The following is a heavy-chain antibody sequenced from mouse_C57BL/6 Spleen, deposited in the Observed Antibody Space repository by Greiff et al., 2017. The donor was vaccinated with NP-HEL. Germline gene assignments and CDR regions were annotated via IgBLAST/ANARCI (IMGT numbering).Heavy chain of an antibody. V-gene: IGHV1-59*01. Sequence: QVQLQQPGAELVRPGTSVKLSCKASGYTFTSYWMHWVKQRPGQGLEWIGVIDPSDSHTNYNQKFKGKATLTVDTSSSTAYMQLSSLTSEDSAVYYCARRGVYGSSYEGAMDYWGQGTSVTVSS. J-gene: IGHJ4*01. D-gene: IGHD1-1*01. CDR2: IDPSDSHT. CDR3: ARRGVYGSSYEGAMDY. CDR1: GYTFTSYW.